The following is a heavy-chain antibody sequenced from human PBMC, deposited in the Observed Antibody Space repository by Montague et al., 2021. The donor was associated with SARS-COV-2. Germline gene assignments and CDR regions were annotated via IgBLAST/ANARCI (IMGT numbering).Heavy chain of an antibody. V-gene: IGHV4-34*01. D-gene: IGHD2-15*01. J-gene: IGHJ6*02. CDR3: ARGYCSGSGCYYYYGMDV. CDR2: TNDSGRT. CDR1: GGSFSGYY. Sequence: SETRSLTCAVYGGSFSGYYWSWIRQPPGRGLEWIGETNDSGRTNYNPSLKGRVTISVDTSKNQFSLRLSSVTAAETAVYYCARGYCSGSGCYYYYGMDVWGQGTTATVSS.